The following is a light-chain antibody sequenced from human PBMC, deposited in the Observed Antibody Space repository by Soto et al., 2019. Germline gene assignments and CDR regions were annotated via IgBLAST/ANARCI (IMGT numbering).Light chain of an antibody. CDR3: QQYGSSPET. V-gene: IGKV3-20*01. CDR1: QSVSSSY. J-gene: IGKJ1*01. Sequence: EIVLTQSPGTLSLSPGERATLSCRASQSVSSSYLAWYQQKPGPAPRLLIYGASSRATGIPDRFSGSGSGTDFTLTISRLEPEDFAVYYCQQYGSSPETFGQGTKVDIK. CDR2: GAS.